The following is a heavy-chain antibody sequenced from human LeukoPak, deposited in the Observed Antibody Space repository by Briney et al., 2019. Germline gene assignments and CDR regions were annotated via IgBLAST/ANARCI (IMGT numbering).Heavy chain of an antibody. Sequence: VSGPTLVKPTQTLTLTCTFSGFSLSTSGVVVGWIRQPPGKALEWLALIYWNDDKRYSPSLKSRLTITKDTSKNQVVLTMTNMDPVDTATYYCAHCYAEERDYIVVVPAAYWGQGTLVTVSS. CDR3: AHCYAEERDYIVVVPAAY. J-gene: IGHJ4*02. D-gene: IGHD2-2*01. V-gene: IGHV2-5*01. CDR1: GFSLSTSGVV. CDR2: IYWNDDK.